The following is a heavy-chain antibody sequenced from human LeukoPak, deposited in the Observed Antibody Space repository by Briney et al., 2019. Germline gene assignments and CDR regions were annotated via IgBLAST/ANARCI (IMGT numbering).Heavy chain of an antibody. V-gene: IGHV3-48*03. J-gene: IGHJ4*02. CDR1: GFTFSSYE. Sequence: QPGGSLRLSCAASGFTFSSYEMNWVRQAPGKGLEWVSYISSSGSTIYYADSVKGRFTISRDTAKNSLHLQMNSLRAEDTAVYFWGRGGGGGSSNYGSGSFLYWGQGTLVTVSS. D-gene: IGHD3-10*01. CDR2: ISSSGSTI. CDR3: GRGGGGGSSNYGSGSFLY.